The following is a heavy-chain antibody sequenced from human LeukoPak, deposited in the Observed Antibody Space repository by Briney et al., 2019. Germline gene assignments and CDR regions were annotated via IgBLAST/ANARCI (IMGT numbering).Heavy chain of an antibody. J-gene: IGHJ4*02. CDR2: INHSGST. D-gene: IGHD3-22*01. V-gene: IGHV4-34*01. CDR3: ARGPWYYDSSGYYYAPLDY. CDR1: GGSFSGYY. Sequence: SETLSLTCAVYGGSFSGYYWSWIRQPPGKGLEWIGEINHSGSTNYNPSLKSRVTISVDTSKNQFSLKLSSVTAADTAVYYCARGPWYYDSSGYYYAPLDYWGQGTLVTVSS.